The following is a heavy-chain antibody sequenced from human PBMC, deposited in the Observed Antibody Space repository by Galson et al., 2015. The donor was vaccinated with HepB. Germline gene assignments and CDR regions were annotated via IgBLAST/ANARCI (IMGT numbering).Heavy chain of an antibody. CDR1: GFTISDNY. Sequence: SLRLSCAVSGFTISDNYMSWIRQAPGKGLEWVSYISGRDSTTHYADSVQGRFTISRDNARNSLYLQMTSLRAEDTALYYCARVERIESGDFWSGYSYHYYMDVWGKGTSGTVSS. CDR3: ARVERIESGDFWSGYSYHYYMDV. CDR2: ISGRDSTT. J-gene: IGHJ6*03. V-gene: IGHV3-11*01. D-gene: IGHD3-3*01.